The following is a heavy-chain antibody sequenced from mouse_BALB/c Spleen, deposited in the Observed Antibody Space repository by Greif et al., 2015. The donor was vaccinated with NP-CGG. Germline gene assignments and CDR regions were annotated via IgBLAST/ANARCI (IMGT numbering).Heavy chain of an antibody. V-gene: IGHV1-39*01. CDR1: GYSFTGYN. J-gene: IGHJ1*01. Sequence: EVQLQQSGPELEKPGASVKISCKASGYSFTGYNMNWVKQSNGKSLEWIGNIDPHYGGTSYNQKFKGKATLTVDKSSSTAYMQLKSLTSEDSAVYYCARSGGNLRYFDVWGAGTTVTVSS. CDR2: IDPHYGGT. CDR3: ARSGGNLRYFDV. D-gene: IGHD2-1*01.